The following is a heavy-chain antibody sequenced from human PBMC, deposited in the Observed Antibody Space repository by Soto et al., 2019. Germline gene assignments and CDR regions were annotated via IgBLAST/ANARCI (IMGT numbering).Heavy chain of an antibody. CDR1: GYTFTGYY. CDR3: ARDPTRIADRPGNWFDP. V-gene: IGHV1-2*02. Sequence: QVQLVQSGAEVKKPGASVKVSCKASGYTFTGYYMHWVRQAPGQGLEWMGWIKPNSGGTNYAQKFQGRVTMTRDTSISTAYMELSRLRSDDTAVYYCARDPTRIADRPGNWFDPWGQGTLVTVSS. J-gene: IGHJ5*02. D-gene: IGHD6-6*01. CDR2: IKPNSGGT.